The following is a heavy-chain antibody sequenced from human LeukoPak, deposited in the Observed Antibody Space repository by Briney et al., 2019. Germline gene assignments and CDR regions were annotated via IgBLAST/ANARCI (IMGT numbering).Heavy chain of an antibody. D-gene: IGHD4-17*01. Sequence: RTGGSLRLSCAASGFTFSTYWMSWVRQAPGKGLEWVANIKKDGTEKYYVDSVKGRFTISRDNSKNTLFLQMNSLTTEDTAMYYCARDLSGHYSFDYCGQGTLVTVSS. CDR2: IKKDGTEK. CDR1: GFTFSTYW. V-gene: IGHV3-7*01. J-gene: IGHJ4*02. CDR3: ARDLSGHYSFDY.